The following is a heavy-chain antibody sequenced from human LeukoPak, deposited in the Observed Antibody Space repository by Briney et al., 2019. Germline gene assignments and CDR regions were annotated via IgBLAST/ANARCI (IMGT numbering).Heavy chain of an antibody. V-gene: IGHV1-18*01. D-gene: IGHD2-15*01. CDR3: ARDLDIVVVPYYYYYGMDV. CDR2: ISAYNGNT. CDR1: GYTFTSYG. Sequence: ASVKVSCKASGYTFTSYGISWVRQAPGQGLEWMGWISAYNGNTNYAQKLQGRVTMTTDTSTSTAYMELRSLRSDDTAVYYCARDLDIVVVPYYYYYGMDVWGQGTTVTVS. J-gene: IGHJ6*02.